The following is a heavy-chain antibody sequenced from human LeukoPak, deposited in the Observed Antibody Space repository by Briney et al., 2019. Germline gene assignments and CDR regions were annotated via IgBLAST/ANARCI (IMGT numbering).Heavy chain of an antibody. V-gene: IGHV3-48*03. Sequence: PGGSLRLSCAASGFTFSSYEMNWVRQAPGKGLERISYISGSRGTIYYADSVKGRFTISRDNAKNSLYLQMNSLRVEDTAVYYCAREGTAWSFDYWGQGTLVTVSS. D-gene: IGHD2-21*02. CDR2: ISGSRGTI. CDR1: GFTFSSYE. J-gene: IGHJ4*02. CDR3: AREGTAWSFDY.